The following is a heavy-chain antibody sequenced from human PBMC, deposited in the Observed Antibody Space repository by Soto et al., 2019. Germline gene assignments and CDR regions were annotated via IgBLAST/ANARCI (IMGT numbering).Heavy chain of an antibody. Sequence: ASVKVPCKASGYTFTTYGINWVRQAPGQGLEWMGWISAYNGNTNYAQKLQGRVTMTTDTSTSTAYMELRSLRSDDTAVYYCARVWVGTTFAYYYGMDVWGQGTTVTVSS. D-gene: IGHD1-1*01. CDR3: ARVWVGTTFAYYYGMDV. CDR1: GYTFTTYG. V-gene: IGHV1-18*01. J-gene: IGHJ6*02. CDR2: ISAYNGNT.